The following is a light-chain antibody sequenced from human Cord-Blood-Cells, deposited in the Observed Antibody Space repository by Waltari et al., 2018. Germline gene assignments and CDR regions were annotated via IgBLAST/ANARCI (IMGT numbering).Light chain of an antibody. Sequence: QSALTQPASVSGSRGQSITISCTGTSSDVGSYNYVSWYQQHPGKAPKRMIYDVSNRPSGVSNRFSGSKSGNTASLTISGLQAEDEADYYCSSYTSSSTYVFGSGTKVTVL. J-gene: IGLJ1*01. CDR2: DVS. CDR1: SSDVGSYNY. V-gene: IGLV2-14*03. CDR3: SSYTSSSTYV.